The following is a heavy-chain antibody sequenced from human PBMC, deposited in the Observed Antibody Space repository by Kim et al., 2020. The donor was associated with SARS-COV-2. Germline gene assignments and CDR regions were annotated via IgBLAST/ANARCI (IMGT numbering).Heavy chain of an antibody. CDR1: GFTFDSYA. CDR2: VSGSGDHT. D-gene: IGHD3-16*01. V-gene: IGHV3-23*01. Sequence: GGSLRLSCAASGFTFDSYAMSWVRQAPGKGLEWVSSVSGSGDHTQYADSVKGRFTISRDNSRNNLHLQMNNLGADDAALYYCAKSRGELGGGYVHWFDP. CDR3: AKSRGELGGGYVHWFDP. J-gene: IGHJ5*02.